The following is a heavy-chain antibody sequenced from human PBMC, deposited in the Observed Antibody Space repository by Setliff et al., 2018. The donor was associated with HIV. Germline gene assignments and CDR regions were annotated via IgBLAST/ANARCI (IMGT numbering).Heavy chain of an antibody. CDR1: GGTFSSYT. V-gene: IGHV1-69*04. J-gene: IGHJ4*02. CDR3: ARDLAAVRHYY. D-gene: IGHD6-13*01. CDR2: TIPILGIA. Sequence: GASVKVSCKASGGTFSSYTINWVRQAPGQGLEWMGRTIPILGIANYAQKFQGRVTITADKSTSTAYMELSSLRSEDTAVYYCARDLAAVRHYYWGQGTLVTVSS.